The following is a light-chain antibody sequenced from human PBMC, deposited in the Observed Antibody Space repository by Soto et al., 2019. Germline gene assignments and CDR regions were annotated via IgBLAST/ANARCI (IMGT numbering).Light chain of an antibody. V-gene: IGKV4-1*01. J-gene: IGKJ2*01. CDR3: QQGHNWPLT. CDR1: QSVLYSYNNKNY. Sequence: VMTQSPDSLAVSLGERATINCKSSQSVLYSYNNKNYLAWYQQRPGQPPRLLIYGASTRATGVPDRFTGSGSGSDFTLTISGLQSEDFAVYYCQQGHNWPLTFGQGTRLEI. CDR2: GAS.